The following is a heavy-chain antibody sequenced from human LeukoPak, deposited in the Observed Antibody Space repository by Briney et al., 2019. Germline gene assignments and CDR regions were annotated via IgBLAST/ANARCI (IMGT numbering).Heavy chain of an antibody. CDR2: IYYSGST. D-gene: IGHD4/OR15-4a*01. J-gene: IGHJ5*02. V-gene: IGHV4-59*08. Sequence: SETLSLTCTVSGGSISSYYWSWIRQPPGKGLEWIGYIYYSGSTNYNPSLKSRVTISVDTSKNQFSLKLSSVTAADTAVYYCARHDGRLSLFDPWGQGTLVTVSS. CDR3: ARHDGRLSLFDP. CDR1: GGSISSYY.